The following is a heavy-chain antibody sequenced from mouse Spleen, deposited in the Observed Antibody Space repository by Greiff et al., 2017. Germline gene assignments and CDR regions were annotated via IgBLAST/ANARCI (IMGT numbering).Heavy chain of an antibody. J-gene: IGHJ1*01. D-gene: IGHD2-4*01. CDR1: GYSFTGYF. Sequence: EVKLQESGPELVKPGDSVKISCKASGYSFTGYFMNWVMQSHGKSLEWIGRINPYNGDTFYNQKFKGKATLTVDKSSSTAHMELRSLTSEDSAVYYCAREPLITWYFDVWGAGTTVTVSS. CDR3: AREPLITWYFDV. V-gene: IGHV1-20*01. CDR2: INPYNGDT.